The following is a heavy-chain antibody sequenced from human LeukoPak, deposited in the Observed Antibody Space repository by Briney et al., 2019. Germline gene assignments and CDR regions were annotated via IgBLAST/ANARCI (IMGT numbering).Heavy chain of an antibody. CDR2: INSGGST. J-gene: IGHJ1*01. V-gene: IGHV3-53*01. CDR1: GFTFSSNY. CDR3: ARVVGSGWSEYFQH. D-gene: IGHD6-19*01. Sequence: GGSLRLSCAASGFTFSSNYMSWVRQAPGKGLEWVAGINSGGSTYYADSVKGGFTISTNNSKNTLYLQMNSLRAADTAVYYCARVVGSGWSEYFQHWGQGTLVTVSS.